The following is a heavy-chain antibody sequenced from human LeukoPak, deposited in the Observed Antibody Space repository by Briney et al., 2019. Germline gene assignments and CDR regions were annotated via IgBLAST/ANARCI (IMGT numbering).Heavy chain of an antibody. D-gene: IGHD5-12*01. CDR3: ARDVATEGMDV. CDR2: IYYSGST. V-gene: IGHV4-39*07. J-gene: IGHJ6*04. Sequence: SETLSLTCTVSGGSISSSSYYWGWIRQPPGKGLEWIGSIYYSGSTYYNPSLKSRVTISVDTSKNQFSLKLSSVTAADTAVYYCARDVATEGMDVWGKGTTVTISS. CDR1: GGSISSSSYY.